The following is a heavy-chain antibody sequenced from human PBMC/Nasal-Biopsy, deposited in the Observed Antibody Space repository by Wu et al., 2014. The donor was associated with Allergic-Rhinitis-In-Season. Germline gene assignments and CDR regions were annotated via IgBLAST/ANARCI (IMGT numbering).Heavy chain of an antibody. CDR3: ARGHCSSTSCYRSGSDY. CDR1: GFTFSSYT. Sequence: LRLSCAVSGFTFSSYTMNWVRQAPGKGLQWVSYISGNSGTIYYADSVKGRFTISRDNARNSLYLQVNSLRDEDTAVYYCARGHCSSTSCYRSGSDYWGQGTLVTVSS. V-gene: IGHV3-48*02. D-gene: IGHD2-2*01. CDR2: ISGNSGTI. J-gene: IGHJ4*02.